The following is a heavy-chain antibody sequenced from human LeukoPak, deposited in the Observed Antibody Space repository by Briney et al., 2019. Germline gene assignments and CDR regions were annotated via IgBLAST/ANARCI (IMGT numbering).Heavy chain of an antibody. V-gene: IGHV3-23*01. J-gene: IGHJ4*02. CDR1: GFTFSSHG. D-gene: IGHD1-26*01. CDR3: AKERESYFEFDF. CDR2: ISGSADNT. Sequence: GGTLRLSCAASGFTFSSHGMSWVRQAPGKGLEWVSAISGSADNTYYADSVKGRFTISRDNFRNTLYMEMNSLRVEDTAIYYCAKERESYFEFDFWGQGTLVTVSS.